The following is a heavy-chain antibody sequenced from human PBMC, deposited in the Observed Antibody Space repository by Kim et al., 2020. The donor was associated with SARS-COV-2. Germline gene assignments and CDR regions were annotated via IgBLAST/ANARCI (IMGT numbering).Heavy chain of an antibody. D-gene: IGHD1-1*01. J-gene: IGHJ6*02. CDR1: GGSISSYY. CDR2: IYYSGST. CDR3: ARVRWYNWNDRGMDV. Sequence: SETLSLTCTVSGGSISSYYWSWIRQPPGKGLEWIGYIYYSGSTNYNPSLKSRVTISVDTSKNQFSLKLSSVTAADTAVYYCARVRWYNWNDRGMDVWGQGTTVTVSS. V-gene: IGHV4-59*13.